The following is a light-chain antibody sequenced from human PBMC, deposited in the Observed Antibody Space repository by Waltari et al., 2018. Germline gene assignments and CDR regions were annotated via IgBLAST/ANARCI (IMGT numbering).Light chain of an antibody. CDR3: SSYSSSGTLYV. Sequence: QSALTQPASVSGSPGQSITISCTGTSSDVGGNHYVSWYQQHPDKAPNLLIYDVTNRPSGVSNRFSGSKSGNTASLIISGLQAEDEADYYCSSYSSSGTLYVFGSGTKVTVL. CDR2: DVT. V-gene: IGLV2-14*03. J-gene: IGLJ1*01. CDR1: SSDVGGNHY.